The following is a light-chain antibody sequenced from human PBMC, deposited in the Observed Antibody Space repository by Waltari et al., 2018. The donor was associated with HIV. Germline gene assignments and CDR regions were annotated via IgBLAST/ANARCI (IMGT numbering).Light chain of an antibody. CDR2: SNN. J-gene: IGLJ3*02. CDR1: SSNIGSNT. V-gene: IGLV1-44*01. CDR3: SAWDDSVTGPV. Sequence: QSVLTQPPSASGTPGQRVTISCSGVSSNIGSNTVNWYQQFPVTAPKLLIYSNNRRPSGFPDRFSVSKSGTSASLAISGLQSEDEADYYCSAWDDSVTGPVFGGGTKLTVL.